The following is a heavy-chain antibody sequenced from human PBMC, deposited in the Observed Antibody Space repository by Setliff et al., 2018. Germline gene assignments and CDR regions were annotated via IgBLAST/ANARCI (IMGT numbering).Heavy chain of an antibody. J-gene: IGHJ6*03. Sequence: SETLSLTCTASGGSISSYYWSWIRQPAGKGLEWIGHIYIGGSANYNPSPKSRVTMSIDTSKNQFSLKLNSVTAADMAVYYCAREQWLDPPGYYYMDVWAKGTTVTVSS. CDR1: GGSISSYY. D-gene: IGHD6-19*01. CDR3: AREQWLDPPGYYYMDV. V-gene: IGHV4-4*07. CDR2: IYIGGSA.